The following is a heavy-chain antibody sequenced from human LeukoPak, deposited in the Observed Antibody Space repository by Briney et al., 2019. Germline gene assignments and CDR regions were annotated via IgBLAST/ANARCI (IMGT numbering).Heavy chain of an antibody. CDR1: GYTFTNYY. D-gene: IGHD2-2*01. Sequence: PRASVKVSCKASGYTFTNYYMHWVRQAPGQGLEWMGIINPSGGSTSYAQKFQGRVTMTRDMSTSTVYMELSSLRSDDMAVYYCARASDIVVIPAAIISPEGWFDPWGQGTLVTVSS. CDR2: INPSGGST. CDR3: ARASDIVVIPAAIISPEGWFDP. J-gene: IGHJ5*02. V-gene: IGHV1-46*01.